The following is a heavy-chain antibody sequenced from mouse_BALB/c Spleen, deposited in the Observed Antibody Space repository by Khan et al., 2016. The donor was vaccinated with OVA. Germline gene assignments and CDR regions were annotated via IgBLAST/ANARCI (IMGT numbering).Heavy chain of an antibody. D-gene: IGHD1-1*01. CDR3: SRIKKIVATYFDY. CDR2: TNPTNGRT. V-gene: IGHV1S81*02. CDR1: GYTFTSYW. J-gene: IGHJ2*01. Sequence: QVQLQQSGAELVKAGASVKMSCKASGYTFTSYWMHWVKQRLGQGLEWFAETNPTNGRTYYNEKFKSKATLTVDKSSSTAYMLLSGPPFEDSAFSYCSRIKKIVATYFDYWGQGTTLTVSS.